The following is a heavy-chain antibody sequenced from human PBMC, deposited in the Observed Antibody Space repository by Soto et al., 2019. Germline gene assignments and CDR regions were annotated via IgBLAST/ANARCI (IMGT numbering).Heavy chain of an antibody. CDR3: ARDITMVRDDAWSFDI. CDR2: IIPILGIA. V-gene: IGHV1-69*08. J-gene: IGHJ3*02. D-gene: IGHD3-10*01. CDR1: GGTFSSYT. Sequence: QVQLVQSGAEVKKPGSSVKVSCKASGGTFSSYTISWVRQAPGQGLEWMGRIIPILGIANYAQKFQGRVTITADKSTSTAYMELSSLRSEDTAVYYCARDITMVRDDAWSFDIWGQGTMVTVSS.